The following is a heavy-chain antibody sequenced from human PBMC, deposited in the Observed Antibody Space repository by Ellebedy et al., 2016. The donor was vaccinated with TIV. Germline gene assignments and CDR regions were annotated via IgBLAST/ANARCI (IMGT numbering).Heavy chain of an antibody. CDR2: ISSSSSYI. Sequence: PGGSLRLSCAASGFTFSSYSMNWVRQAPGKGLEWVSSISSSSSYIYYADSVKGRFTISRDNAKNSLYLQMNSLRAEDTAVYYCARDSRYDSSGYYYSHYYYYGMDVWGQGTTVTVSS. D-gene: IGHD3-22*01. CDR1: GFTFSSYS. J-gene: IGHJ6*02. V-gene: IGHV3-21*01. CDR3: ARDSRYDSSGYYYSHYYYYGMDV.